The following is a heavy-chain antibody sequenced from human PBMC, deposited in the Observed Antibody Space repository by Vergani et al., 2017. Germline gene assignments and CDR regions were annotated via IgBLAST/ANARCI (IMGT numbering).Heavy chain of an antibody. D-gene: IGHD3-9*01. J-gene: IGHJ4*02. Sequence: QVQLQESGPGLVKPSETLSLTCAVSGFSIDNGYYWDWIRQPPGKGLEWIGSIYRTGRTHFNPSLKSRVTISVDTSNNNFSLRLNSLTAADTAVYYCEGRSCIVYDIFSGTQYFFDFWGQGTLVTVSS. CDR2: IYRTGRT. V-gene: IGHV4-38-2*01. CDR1: GFSIDNGYY. CDR3: EGRSCIVYDIFSGTQYFFDF.